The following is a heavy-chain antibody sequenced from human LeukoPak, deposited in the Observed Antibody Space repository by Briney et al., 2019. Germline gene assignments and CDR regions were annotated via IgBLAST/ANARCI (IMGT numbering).Heavy chain of an antibody. J-gene: IGHJ6*02. Sequence: GGSLRLSCAASGFTVSSNYMSWVRQAPGKGLEWVSVIYSGGSTYYADSVKGRFTISRDNSKNTLYLQMNSLRAEDTAVYYCARGVSSSWYQDYYYGMDVWGQGTTVTVSS. V-gene: IGHV3-53*01. CDR1: GFTVSSNY. CDR2: IYSGGST. CDR3: ARGVSSSWYQDYYYGMDV. D-gene: IGHD6-13*01.